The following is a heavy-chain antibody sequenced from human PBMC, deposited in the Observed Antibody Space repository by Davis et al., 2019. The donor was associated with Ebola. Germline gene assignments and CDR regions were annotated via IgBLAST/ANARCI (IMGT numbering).Heavy chain of an antibody. Sequence: SETLSLTCIVSGGSISSYYWSWIRQPPGKGLEWIGYIYYSGSTNYNPSLKSRVTISVDTSKNQFSLKLSSVTAADTAVYYCARGAVAGLPFDYWGQGTLVTVSS. V-gene: IGHV4-59*01. CDR1: GGSISSYY. CDR2: IYYSGST. CDR3: ARGAVAGLPFDY. J-gene: IGHJ4*02. D-gene: IGHD6-19*01.